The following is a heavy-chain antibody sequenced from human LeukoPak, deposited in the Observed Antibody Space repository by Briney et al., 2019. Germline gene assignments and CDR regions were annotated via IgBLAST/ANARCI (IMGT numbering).Heavy chain of an antibody. CDR3: ARRRTGYSSSTHDLNDY. V-gene: IGHV4-39*01. CDR1: GGSISSSSYY. J-gene: IGHJ4*02. Sequence: SETLSLTCTVSGGSISSSSYYWGWIRQPPGKGLEWIGSIYYSGSTYYNPSLKSRVTISVDTSKNQFSLKLSSVTAADTAVYYCARRRTGYSSSTHDLNDYWGQGTLVTVSS. D-gene: IGHD6-6*01. CDR2: IYYSGST.